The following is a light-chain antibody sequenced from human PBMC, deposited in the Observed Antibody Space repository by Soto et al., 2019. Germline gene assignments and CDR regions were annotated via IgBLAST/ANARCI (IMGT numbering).Light chain of an antibody. V-gene: IGLV2-23*01. CDR2: EDT. CDR3: CSYAGSFYV. J-gene: IGLJ1*01. CDR1: NSDVGNYNL. Sequence: QSALTQPASVSGSPGQSITISCTGTNSDVGNYNLVSWYQQHPGKAPKLMIYEDTKRPSGVSNRFSGSKSGNTASLTISWLQAEDEADYYCCSYAGSFYVFGTGTKVTVL.